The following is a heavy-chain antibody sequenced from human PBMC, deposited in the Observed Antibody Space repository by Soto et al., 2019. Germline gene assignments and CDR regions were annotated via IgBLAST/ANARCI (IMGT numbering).Heavy chain of an antibody. J-gene: IGHJ4*02. CDR1: GGTFSSYT. CDR2: IIPILGIA. Sequence: QVQLVQSGAEVKKPGPSVQVSCKASGGTFSSYTISWVRPAPGQGLERLGRIIPILGIANHAQKFQGRVTITADKSTSTAYMELSSLRSEDTAVYYCARGAMVRGTSFDYWGQGTLVTVSS. V-gene: IGHV1-69*02. CDR3: ARGAMVRGTSFDY. D-gene: IGHD3-10*01.